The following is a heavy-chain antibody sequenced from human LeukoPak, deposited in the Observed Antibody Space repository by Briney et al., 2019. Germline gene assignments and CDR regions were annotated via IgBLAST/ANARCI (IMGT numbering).Heavy chain of an antibody. V-gene: IGHV1-18*01. CDR1: GYVFTSYG. J-gene: IGHJ4*02. D-gene: IGHD6-6*01. CDR3: ARVRSSSSDY. CDR2: ISVYNGNT. Sequence: ASVKVSCKASGYVFTSYGISWVRQAPGQGLEWMGWISVYNGNTNYAQKLQGRVTMTIDTSTSTASMELRSLRSDDTAVYYCARVRSSSSDYWGQGTLVTVSS.